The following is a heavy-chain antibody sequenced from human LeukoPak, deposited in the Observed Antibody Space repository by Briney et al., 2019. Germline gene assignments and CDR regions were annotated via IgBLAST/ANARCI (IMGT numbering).Heavy chain of an antibody. CDR3: AIYGSGSYLFSY. Sequence: GESLRISCKGSGYSFTSYWISWVRQMPGKGLEWMGRIDPSDSYTNYSPSFQGHVTISADKSISTAYLQWSSLKASDTAMYYCAIYGSGSYLFSYWGQGTLVTASS. D-gene: IGHD3-10*01. V-gene: IGHV5-10-1*01. CDR1: GYSFTSYW. CDR2: IDPSDSYT. J-gene: IGHJ4*02.